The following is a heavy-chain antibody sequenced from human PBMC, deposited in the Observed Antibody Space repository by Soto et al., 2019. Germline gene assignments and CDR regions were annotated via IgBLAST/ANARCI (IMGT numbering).Heavy chain of an antibody. Sequence: GASVKVSCKASGGTFSSYAISWVRQAPGQGLEWMGGIIPIFGTANYAQKFQGRVTMTRNTSISTAYMELSSLRSEDTAVYYCASHPDYGAFDIWGQATMVTASS. V-gene: IGHV1-69*05. CDR2: IIPIFGTA. CDR1: GGTFSSYA. CDR3: ASHPDYGAFDI. D-gene: IGHD4-17*01. J-gene: IGHJ3*02.